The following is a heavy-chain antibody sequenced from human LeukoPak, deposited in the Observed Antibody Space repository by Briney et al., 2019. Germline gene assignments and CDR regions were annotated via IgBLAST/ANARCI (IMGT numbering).Heavy chain of an antibody. D-gene: IGHD6-13*01. CDR1: GFTFSSYA. V-gene: IGHV3-30*14. CDR3: ARALSSSWYAFRSNWFDP. CDR2: ISYDGSNK. Sequence: GGSLRLSCGASGFTFSSYAMHWVRQAPGKGLEWVAVISYDGSNKDYADSVKGRFTISRDYSKNTLYLQINSLRAEDTAVYYCARALSSSWYAFRSNWFDPWGQGTLVSVSS. J-gene: IGHJ5*02.